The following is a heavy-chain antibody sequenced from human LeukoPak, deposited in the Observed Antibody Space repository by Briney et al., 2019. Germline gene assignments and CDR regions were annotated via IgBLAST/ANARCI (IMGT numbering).Heavy chain of an antibody. J-gene: IGHJ3*02. D-gene: IGHD1-7*01. Sequence: ASVKVSCKASGGTFSSYAISWVRQAPGQGLEWMGGIIPIFGTANYAQKFQGRVTITADESTSTAYMELSSLRSEDTAVYYCAIRSNRGTGTTFGAFDIWGQGTMVTVSS. CDR3: AIRSNRGTGTTFGAFDI. CDR1: GGTFSSYA. V-gene: IGHV1-69*01. CDR2: IIPIFGTA.